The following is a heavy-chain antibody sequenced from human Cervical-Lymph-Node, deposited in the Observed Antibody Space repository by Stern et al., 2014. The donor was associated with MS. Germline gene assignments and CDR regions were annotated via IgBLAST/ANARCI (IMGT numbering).Heavy chain of an antibody. CDR1: GGSISSYY. J-gene: IGHJ5*02. Sequence: VQLQESGPGLVKPSETLSLTCTVSGGSISSYYWSWIRQPPGKGLEWIGYIYYSGSTNYNPSPKNRVTISADTSKNKSTLQLSSVTAADTAVYYCGRGGTQAFDPWGQGTLVTVSS. D-gene: IGHD3-16*01. V-gene: IGHV4-59*01. CDR3: GRGGTQAFDP. CDR2: IYYSGST.